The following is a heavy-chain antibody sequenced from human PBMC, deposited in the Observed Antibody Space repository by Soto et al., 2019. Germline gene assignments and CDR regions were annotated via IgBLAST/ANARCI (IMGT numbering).Heavy chain of an antibody. CDR3: ARSFYPRAGECWFDP. CDR1: GYTFTSYY. D-gene: IGHD3-16*01. Sequence: ASVKVSCKASGYTFTSYYMHWVRLAPGQGLEWMGIINPSGGSTSYAQKFQGRVTMTRDTSTSTVYMELSSLRSEDTAVYYCARSFYPRAGECWFDPWGQGTLVTVSS. CDR2: INPSGGST. J-gene: IGHJ5*02. V-gene: IGHV1-46*01.